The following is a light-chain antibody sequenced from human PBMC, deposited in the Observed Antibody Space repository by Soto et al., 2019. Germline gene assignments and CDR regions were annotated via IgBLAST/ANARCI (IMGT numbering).Light chain of an antibody. CDR1: QSVSSN. J-gene: IGKJ1*01. Sequence: EMVMTQSPATLSVSPGERATLSCRASQSVSSNLAWYQQKPGQAPRLLIYGASTRATGIPAMFSGSGSGTEFTLTISSLQSEDFAVYCWQQYNNWPQTFGQGTKVEIK. CDR3: QQYNNWPQT. CDR2: GAS. V-gene: IGKV3-15*01.